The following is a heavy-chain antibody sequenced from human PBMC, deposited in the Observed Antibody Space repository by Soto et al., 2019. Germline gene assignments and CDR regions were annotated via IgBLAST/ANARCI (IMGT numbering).Heavy chain of an antibody. CDR3: TTERDY. CDR1: GLNFSGSA. CDR2: IRSRPHNYAT. Sequence: VHLVESGGGLVQIGGSLKLSCATSGLNFSGSAMHWARQASGKGLEWVGRIRSRPHNYATTYAASVEGRFTISRDDSKNTVYLQMNGLKTDDTAMYYCTTERDYWGRGTLVTVSS. V-gene: IGHV3-73*02. J-gene: IGHJ4*02.